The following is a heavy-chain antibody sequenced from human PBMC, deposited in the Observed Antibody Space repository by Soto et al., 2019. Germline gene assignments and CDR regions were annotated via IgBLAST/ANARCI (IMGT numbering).Heavy chain of an antibody. CDR2: ITPMFGTT. J-gene: IGHJ4*02. CDR1: GGTFSTYG. Sequence: QVQLVQSGAEVKKPGSSVKVSCKASGGTFSTYGISWVRQAPGQGLEWMGGITPMFGTTNYAQKFQGRVTITADESMTTAYMEMRSLRSDDTAVYFCAGEADRRWLQLFDYWGQGTLVTVSS. CDR3: AGEADRRWLQLFDY. D-gene: IGHD5-12*01. V-gene: IGHV1-69*01.